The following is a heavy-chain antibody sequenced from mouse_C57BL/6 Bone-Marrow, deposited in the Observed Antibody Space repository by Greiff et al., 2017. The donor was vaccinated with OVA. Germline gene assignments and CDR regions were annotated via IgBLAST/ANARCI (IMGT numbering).Heavy chain of an antibody. D-gene: IGHD1-1*01. CDR2: IYPGSGST. CDR1: GYTFTSYW. V-gene: IGHV1-55*01. J-gene: IGHJ3*01. CDR3: ARDYGSSYPAWFAY. Sequence: QVQLQQSGAELVKPGASVKMSCKASGYTFTSYWITWVKQRPGQGLEWIGDIYPGSGSTNYNEKFKSKATLTVDTSSSTAYMQLSSLTSEDSAVYYGARDYGSSYPAWFAYWGQGTLVTVSA.